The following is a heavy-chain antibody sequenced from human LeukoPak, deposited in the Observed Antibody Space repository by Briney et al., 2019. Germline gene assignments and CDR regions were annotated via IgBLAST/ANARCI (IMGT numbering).Heavy chain of an antibody. V-gene: IGHV3-21*06. Sequence: GGSLRLSCTASGLTFSTSGFNWVRQAPRKGLEWVASIGPTGSDRYHADSLKGRFTISRDNANNFLYLQMNGLRAEDTAVYYCATETNGRHYDYWGQGTLLTVSS. CDR2: IGPTGSDR. D-gene: IGHD1-14*01. J-gene: IGHJ4*02. CDR3: ATETNGRHYDY. CDR1: GLTFSTSG.